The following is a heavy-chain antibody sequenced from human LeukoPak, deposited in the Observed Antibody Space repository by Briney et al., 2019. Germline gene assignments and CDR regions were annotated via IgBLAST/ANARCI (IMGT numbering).Heavy chain of an antibody. CDR3: GTDIVVVPAPDY. J-gene: IGHJ4*02. D-gene: IGHD2-2*01. CDR1: GFTFSDYY. Sequence: GGSLRLSCAASGFTFSDYYMSWIRQAPGKGLEWVSYISSSGSTIYYADSVKGRFTISRDNAKNTLCLQMNSLRAEDTAVYYCGTDIVVVPAPDYWGQGILVTVSS. CDR2: ISSSGSTI. V-gene: IGHV3-11*04.